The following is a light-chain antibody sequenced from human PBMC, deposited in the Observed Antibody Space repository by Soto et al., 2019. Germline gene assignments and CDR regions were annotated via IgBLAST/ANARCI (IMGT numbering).Light chain of an antibody. CDR3: QQRSNWPPMYT. CDR1: QSVSSY. Sequence: EIVLTQSPATLSLSPGERATLSCRASQSVSSYLACYQQTPGQAPRLLIYDASNRATGIPARFSGSGSGTDFALNISSLEPEDFAVYYCQQRSNWPPMYTFGKGTKLESK. V-gene: IGKV3-11*01. J-gene: IGKJ2*01. CDR2: DAS.